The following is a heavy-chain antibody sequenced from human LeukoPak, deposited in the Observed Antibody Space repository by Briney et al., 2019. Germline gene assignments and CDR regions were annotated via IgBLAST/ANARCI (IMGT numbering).Heavy chain of an antibody. J-gene: IGHJ4*02. CDR2: IHSSGST. CDR1: GGSFSGYY. Sequence: SETLSLTCAVYGGSFSGYYWSWIRQPPGKGLEWIGYIHSSGSTNYNPSLKSRLTMSVDTSKNQFSLKLSSVTAADTAVYYCARSNGVYPYPFDYWGQGILVTVSS. V-gene: IGHV4-59*01. D-gene: IGHD4-17*01. CDR3: ARSNGVYPYPFDY.